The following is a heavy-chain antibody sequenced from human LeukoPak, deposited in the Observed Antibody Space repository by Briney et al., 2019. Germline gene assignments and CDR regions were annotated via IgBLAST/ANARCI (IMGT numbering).Heavy chain of an antibody. D-gene: IGHD6-19*01. Sequence: PSETLSLTCTVSGYSISTGYYWDWIRQPPGKGLEWIGTFYHGGSTYYNPSLKSRVTISVDTSKNQFSLKLSSVTAADTAVYYCARGEGGGWYGGNYFDYWGQGTLVTVSS. CDR2: FYHGGST. J-gene: IGHJ4*02. CDR1: GYSISTGYY. V-gene: IGHV4-38-2*02. CDR3: ARGEGGGWYGGNYFDY.